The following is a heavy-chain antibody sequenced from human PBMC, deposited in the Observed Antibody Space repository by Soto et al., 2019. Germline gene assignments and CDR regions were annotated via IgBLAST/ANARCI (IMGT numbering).Heavy chain of an antibody. J-gene: IGHJ4*02. Sequence: PSETLSLTCTVSGGSISSYYWSWIRQPPGKGLEWIGYIYYSGSTNYNPSLKSRVTISVDTSKNQFSLKLSSVTAADTAVYYCARGCDFWSGYCPFDYWGQGTLVTVSS. CDR3: ARGCDFWSGYCPFDY. CDR2: IYYSGST. V-gene: IGHV4-59*01. D-gene: IGHD3-3*01. CDR1: GGSISSYY.